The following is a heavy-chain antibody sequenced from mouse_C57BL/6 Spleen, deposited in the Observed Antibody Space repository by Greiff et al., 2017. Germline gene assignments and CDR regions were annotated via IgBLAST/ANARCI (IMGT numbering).Heavy chain of an antibody. D-gene: IGHD2-1*01. V-gene: IGHV1-82*01. CDR2: IYPGDGDT. J-gene: IGHJ3*01. Sequence: VQLQQSGPELVKPGASVKISCKASGYAFSSSWMNWVKQRPGKGLEWIGRIYPGDGDTNYNGKFKGKATLTADKSSSTAYMQLSSLTSEDSAVYFCARAFYYGKPWFAYWGQGTLVTVSA. CDR1: GYAFSSSW. CDR3: ARAFYYGKPWFAY.